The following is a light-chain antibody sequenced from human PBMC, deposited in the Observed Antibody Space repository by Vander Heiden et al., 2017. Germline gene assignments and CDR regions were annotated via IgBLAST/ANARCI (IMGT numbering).Light chain of an antibody. J-gene: IGLJ2*01. CDR1: KLGDKY. CDR3: QAWDSIVV. V-gene: IGLV3-1*01. Sequence: SYELTQPPSVSVSPGQTASITCSGDKLGDKYACWYQQKPGQSPVLVIYQDSKRPSGIPERFSGSNAGNTATLTISGTQAMDEADYYWQAWDSIVVFGGGTKLTVL. CDR2: QDS.